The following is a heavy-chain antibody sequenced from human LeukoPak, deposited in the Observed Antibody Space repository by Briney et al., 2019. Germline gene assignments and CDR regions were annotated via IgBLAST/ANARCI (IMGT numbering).Heavy chain of an antibody. CDR1: GGSFSGYY. J-gene: IGHJ6*02. V-gene: IGHV4-34*01. CDR2: VHYTWNT. CDR3: ARVASKGGMDV. Sequence: SETLSLTCAVYGGSFSGYYWSWIRQPPGKGLEWIGHVHYTWNTKYNPSLTGRVSISLDRSKNQFSLSLSSLTAADTAVYYCARVASKGGMDVWGQGTTVIVSS. D-gene: IGHD5/OR15-5a*01.